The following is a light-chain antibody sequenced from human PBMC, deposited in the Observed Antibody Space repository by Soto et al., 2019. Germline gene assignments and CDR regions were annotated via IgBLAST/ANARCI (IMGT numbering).Light chain of an antibody. CDR3: ASWDGSLSGRV. CDR2: RNN. J-gene: IGLJ2*01. Sequence: QSVLTQPPSASGTPGQRITISCSGSSSNIGSNYVCWYQHLPGTAPKLLLYRNNQRPSGVPDRFSGSMSGTSASLASSGLRSEDEADYYCASWDGSLSGRVFGGGTKLTVL. CDR1: SSNIGSNY. V-gene: IGLV1-47*01.